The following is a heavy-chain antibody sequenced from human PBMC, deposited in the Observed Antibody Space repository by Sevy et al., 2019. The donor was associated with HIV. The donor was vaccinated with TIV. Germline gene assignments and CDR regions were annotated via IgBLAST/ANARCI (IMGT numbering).Heavy chain of an antibody. J-gene: IGHJ6*02. Sequence: SGPTLVNPTQTLTLTRTFSGFSLSTAGVGVGWIRQPPGKALECLAVIYWDEDKRYRTSLRSRLTINKDTSKNQVVLTMTNMDPVDTATYYCVHSRMRGNGMDVWGQGTTVTVSS. CDR1: GFSLSTAGVG. V-gene: IGHV2-5*02. CDR3: VHSRMRGNGMDV. CDR2: IYWDEDK.